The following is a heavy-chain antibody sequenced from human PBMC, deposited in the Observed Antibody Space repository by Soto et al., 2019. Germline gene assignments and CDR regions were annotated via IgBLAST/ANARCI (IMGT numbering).Heavy chain of an antibody. D-gene: IGHD1-7*01. V-gene: IGHV6-1*01. Sequence: SQTLSLTCAISGDSVSSNSAAWNWIRLSPSRGLEWLARTYYRSRWYNDYAVTVRSRITVNPDTSKNQFSLQLTSVTPEDTAVYYCAGTTSHQWYYMDVWGKGTTVTVSS. CDR3: AGTTSHQWYYMDV. CDR2: TYYRSRWYN. J-gene: IGHJ6*03. CDR1: GDSVSSNSAA.